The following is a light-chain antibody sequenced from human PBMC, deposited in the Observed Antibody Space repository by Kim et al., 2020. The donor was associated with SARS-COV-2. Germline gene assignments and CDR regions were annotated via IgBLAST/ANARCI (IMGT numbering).Light chain of an antibody. CDR1: RSNIGSDH. V-gene: IGLV1-47*01. J-gene: IGLJ3*02. CDR2: RSD. CDR3: AAWDDSLSGWV. Sequence: GQRVTISCSGSRSNIGSDHIYWYQQLPGTAPKLLIYRSDQRPSGVPDRFSGSKSGTSASLAISGLRSEDEADYYCAAWDDSLSGWVFGGGTQLTVL.